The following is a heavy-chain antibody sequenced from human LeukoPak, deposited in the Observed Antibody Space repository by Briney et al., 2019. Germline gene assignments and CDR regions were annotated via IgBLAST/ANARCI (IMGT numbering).Heavy chain of an antibody. D-gene: IGHD2-15*01. CDR1: GGTFSSYA. CDR2: ISAYNGNT. V-gene: IGHV1-18*01. Sequence: ASVKVSCKASGGTFSSYAISWVRQAPGQGLEWMGWISAYNGNTNYAQKLQGRVTMTTDTSTSTAYMELRSLRSDDTAVYYCARDDSVGYCSGGSCPPSYWGQGTLVTVSS. CDR3: ARDDSVGYCSGGSCPPSY. J-gene: IGHJ4*02.